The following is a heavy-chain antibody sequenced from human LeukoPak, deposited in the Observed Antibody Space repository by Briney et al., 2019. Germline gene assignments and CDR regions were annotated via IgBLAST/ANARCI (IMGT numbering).Heavy chain of an antibody. J-gene: IGHJ4*02. CDR3: ARINWTPDY. Sequence: SETLSLTCTVSGGSISSYYWSWIRQPPGKGLEWIGYIYYSGSTNYNPSLKSRVTISVDTSKNQFSLKLSSVTATDTAVYYCARINWTPDYWGQGTLVTVSS. CDR1: GGSISSYY. CDR2: IYYSGST. D-gene: IGHD1-1*01. V-gene: IGHV4-59*08.